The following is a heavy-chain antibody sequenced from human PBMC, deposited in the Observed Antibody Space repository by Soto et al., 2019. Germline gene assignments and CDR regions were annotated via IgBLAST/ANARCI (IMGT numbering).Heavy chain of an antibody. J-gene: IGHJ4*02. CDR3: ARVGSSGWSPDY. CDR2: IFYTGST. CDR1: GGSISGHY. V-gene: IGHV4-59*11. D-gene: IGHD6-19*01. Sequence: LTCTVSGGSISGHYRIWIRQSPGKRLEWIGYIFYTGSTNYNPSLDSRVTLSVDTSKNQFSLRLSSVTAADTAVYYCARVGSSGWSPDYWGQGTLVTVSS.